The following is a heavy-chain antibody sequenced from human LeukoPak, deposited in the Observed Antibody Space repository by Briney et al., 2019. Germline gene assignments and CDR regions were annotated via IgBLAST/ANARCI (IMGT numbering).Heavy chain of an antibody. J-gene: IGHJ4*02. D-gene: IGHD6-6*01. V-gene: IGHV1-69*05. CDR3: ARDRSLLGYSSSSEFDY. CDR2: IIPIFGTA. Sequence: ASVKVSCKASGGTFSSYAISWVRQAPGQGLEWMGRIIPIFGTANYAQKFQGRVTITTDESTSTAYMELSSLRSEDTAVYYCARDRSLLGYSSSSEFDYWGQGTLVTVSS. CDR1: GGTFSSYA.